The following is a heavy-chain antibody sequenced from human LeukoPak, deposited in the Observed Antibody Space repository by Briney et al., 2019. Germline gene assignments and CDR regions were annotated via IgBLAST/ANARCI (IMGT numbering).Heavy chain of an antibody. CDR2: IYHSGST. Sequence: SQTLSLTCAVSGGSISSGGYSWSWIRQPPGKGLEWIRYIYHSGSTYYNPSLKSRVTISVDRSKNQFSLKLSSVTAADTAVYYCARAAAGQGTLDPWGQGTLVTVSS. CDR1: GGSISSGGYS. V-gene: IGHV4-30-2*01. D-gene: IGHD6-13*01. J-gene: IGHJ5*02. CDR3: ARAAAGQGTLDP.